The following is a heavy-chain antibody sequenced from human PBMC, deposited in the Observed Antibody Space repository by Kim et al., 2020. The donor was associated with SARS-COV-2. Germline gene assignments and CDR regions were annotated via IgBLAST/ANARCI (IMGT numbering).Heavy chain of an antibody. CDR3: AKDINNSAILLPYYFD. V-gene: IGHV3-23*01. CDR2: ISGSGTNT. Sequence: GGSLRLSCAVSGFTFDNNAMSWVRQAPGRGLEWVSSISGSGTNTYYADSVKGRFTSSRDNSKNTVYLQMNSLRAEDTALYYCAKDINNSAILLPYYFD. D-gene: IGHD3-3*01. CDR1: GFTFDNNA. J-gene: IGHJ4*01.